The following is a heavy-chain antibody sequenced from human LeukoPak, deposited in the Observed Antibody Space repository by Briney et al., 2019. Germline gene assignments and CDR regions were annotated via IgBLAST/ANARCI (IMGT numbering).Heavy chain of an antibody. CDR2: ISGDGGST. V-gene: IGHV3-43*02. D-gene: IGHD2-15*01. CDR1: GFTFDDYA. J-gene: IGHJ4*02. Sequence: GGSLRLSCAASGFTFDDYAMHWVRQAPGKGLEWVSLISGDGGSTYYADSVKGRFTISRDNSKNSLYLQMNSLRTEDTALYYCAKDIGGGYCSGGSCCSGCFDYWGQGTLVTVSS. CDR3: AKDIGGGYCSGGSCCSGCFDY.